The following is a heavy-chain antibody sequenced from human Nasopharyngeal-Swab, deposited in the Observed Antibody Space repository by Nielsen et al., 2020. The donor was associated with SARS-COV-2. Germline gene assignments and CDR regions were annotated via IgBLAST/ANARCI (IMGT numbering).Heavy chain of an antibody. CDR3: ARDRSHSPYSSSWYYFDY. Sequence: ASVKVSCKASGYTFTSYGISWVRQAPGQGIEWMGWISAYNGNTNYAQKLQGRVTMTTDTSTSTAYMELRSLRSDDTAVYYCARDRSHSPYSSSWYYFDYWGQGTLVTVSS. D-gene: IGHD6-13*01. CDR1: GYTFTSYG. J-gene: IGHJ4*02. CDR2: ISAYNGNT. V-gene: IGHV1-18*01.